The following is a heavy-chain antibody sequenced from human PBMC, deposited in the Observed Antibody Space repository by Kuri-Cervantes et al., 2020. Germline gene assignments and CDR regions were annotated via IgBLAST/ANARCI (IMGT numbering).Heavy chain of an antibody. CDR3: AKLRIAAAGFDY. Sequence: ASVKVSCKASGYTFTSHYMHWVRQAPGRGLEWMGIINPSDGSTTYAQKFQGRVTMTRDTFTSTVYMELSSLRSEDTAVYYCAKLRIAAAGFDYWGLGTLVTVSS. CDR1: GYTFTSHY. D-gene: IGHD6-13*01. V-gene: IGHV1-46*01. J-gene: IGHJ4*02. CDR2: INPSDGST.